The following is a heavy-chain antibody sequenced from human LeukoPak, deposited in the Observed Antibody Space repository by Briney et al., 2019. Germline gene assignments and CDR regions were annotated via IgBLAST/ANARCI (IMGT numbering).Heavy chain of an antibody. V-gene: IGHV4-39*01. CDR3: ARLVAGYSYEYYFDY. J-gene: IGHJ4*02. Sequence: SETLSLTCTVSGGSIGITNYYWGCLRQPPGKGLEWIGSIYYSGRTYYNASLNSRVTMSVDTSKNQFALKLSSVTAADTAVYYCARLVAGYSYEYYFDYWGQGILVTVSS. D-gene: IGHD5-18*01. CDR2: IYYSGRT. CDR1: GGSIGITNYY.